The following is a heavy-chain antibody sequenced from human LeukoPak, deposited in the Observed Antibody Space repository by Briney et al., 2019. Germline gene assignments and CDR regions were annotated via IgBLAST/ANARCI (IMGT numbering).Heavy chain of an antibody. V-gene: IGHV4-59*01. CDR1: GCSISDYY. CDR3: ARGHLVVAY. J-gene: IGHJ4*02. D-gene: IGHD6-6*01. Sequence: SETLSLTCTVSGCSISDYYLSWIRQPPGKGLEWMGYIYYSGSTNYNPSLKSRVTISVDTSKTQCSLRVRSVTAADTALYYCARGHLVVAYWSQGTLVTVSS. CDR2: IYYSGST.